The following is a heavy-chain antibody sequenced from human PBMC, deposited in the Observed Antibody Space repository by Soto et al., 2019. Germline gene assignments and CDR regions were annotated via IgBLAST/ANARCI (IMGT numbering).Heavy chain of an antibody. Sequence: SVKVSCKASGGTFSSYAISWVRQAPGQGLEWMGGIIPIFGTANYAQKFQGRVTITADESTSTAYMELSSLRAEDTAIYYCAKDMRPDGVWDIDFWGQGTLVTVSS. CDR3: AKDMRPDGVWDIDF. V-gene: IGHV1-69*13. D-gene: IGHD4-17*01. CDR2: IIPIFGTA. J-gene: IGHJ4*02. CDR1: GGTFSSYA.